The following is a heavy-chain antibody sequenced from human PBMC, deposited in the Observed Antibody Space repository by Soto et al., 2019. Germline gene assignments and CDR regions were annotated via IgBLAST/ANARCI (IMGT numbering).Heavy chain of an antibody. D-gene: IGHD5-12*01. CDR3: ARRHKRAYVEMATIVPDYYYYGMDV. V-gene: IGHV1-69*13. CDR2: IIPIFGTA. Sequence: SVKVSCKTSGGTFSSYAISWVRQAPGQGLEWMGGIIPIFGTANYAQKFQGRVTITADESTSTAYMELSSLRSEDTAVYYCARRHKRAYVEMATIVPDYYYYGMDVWGQGTTVTVSS. J-gene: IGHJ6*02. CDR1: GGTFSSYA.